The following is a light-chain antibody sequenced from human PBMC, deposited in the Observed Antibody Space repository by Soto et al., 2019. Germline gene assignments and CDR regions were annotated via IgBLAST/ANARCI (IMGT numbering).Light chain of an antibody. V-gene: IGKV3-20*01. J-gene: IGKJ4*01. CDR2: GVS. CDR1: QSVSSSY. CDR3: QQYGSSPA. Sequence: EIVLTQSPGTLSLSPGERATLSCRASQSVSSSYLAWYQQKPGQPPRLLIYGVSSRATGIPDRFSGSGSGTDFTLTISRLEPEDFAVYYCQQYGSSPAFGGGTKVDIK.